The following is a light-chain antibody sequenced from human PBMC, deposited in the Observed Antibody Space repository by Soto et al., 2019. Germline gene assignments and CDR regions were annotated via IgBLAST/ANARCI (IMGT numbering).Light chain of an antibody. CDR3: KQSYSTHPT. CDR1: QSISSY. J-gene: IGKJ1*01. V-gene: IGKV1-39*01. Sequence: DIQMTHSPSSLSASVGDRVTITCRASQSISSYLNWYQQKPGKAPKLLIYAASSLQSGVPSRFSGSGSGKDLTLTISSLQPEDFATYYCKQSYSTHPTFVQGTKVDIX. CDR2: AAS.